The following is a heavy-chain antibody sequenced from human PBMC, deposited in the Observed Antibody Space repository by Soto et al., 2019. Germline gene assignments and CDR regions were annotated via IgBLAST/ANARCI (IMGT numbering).Heavy chain of an antibody. J-gene: IGHJ4*02. CDR1: GGSFSGFF. CDR3: VRGQWLPRGEY. CDR2: INHSGST. D-gene: IGHD6-19*01. V-gene: IGHV4-34*01. Sequence: TLSLTCAVYGGSFSGFFWTWIRQPPGKGLEWIGEINHSGSTNYNPSLKSRVTISADTSENQFSLRLTSVTAADTAVYYCVRGQWLPRGEYWGQGTLVTVSS.